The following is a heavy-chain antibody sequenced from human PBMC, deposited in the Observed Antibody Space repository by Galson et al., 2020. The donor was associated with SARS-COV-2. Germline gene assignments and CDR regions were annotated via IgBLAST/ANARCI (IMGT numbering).Heavy chain of an antibody. Sequence: ETSETLSLTCAISGDSVSSNSAAWNWIRQSPSRGLEWLGRTYYRSKWYNDYAVSVKSRITINPDTSKNQFSLQLNSVTPEDTAVYYCVRDWEASQNIVIHYYYGMDVWGQGTTVTVSS. CDR1: GDSVSSNSAA. V-gene: IGHV6-1*01. J-gene: IGHJ6*02. D-gene: IGHD1-26*01. CDR2: TYYRSKWYN. CDR3: VRDWEASQNIVIHYYYGMDV.